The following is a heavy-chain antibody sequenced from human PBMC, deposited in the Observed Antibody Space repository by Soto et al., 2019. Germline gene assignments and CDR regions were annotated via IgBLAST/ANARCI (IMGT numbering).Heavy chain of an antibody. Sequence: LRLSCAASGFTFSSYSMNCVRQAPGKGLEWVSSISSSSSYIYYADSVKGRFTISRDNAKNSLYLQMNSLRAEDTAVYYCASLSSSSQYYFDYWGQGTLVTVSS. V-gene: IGHV3-21*01. CDR1: GFTFSSYS. CDR3: ASLSSSSQYYFDY. D-gene: IGHD6-6*01. J-gene: IGHJ4*02. CDR2: ISSSSSYI.